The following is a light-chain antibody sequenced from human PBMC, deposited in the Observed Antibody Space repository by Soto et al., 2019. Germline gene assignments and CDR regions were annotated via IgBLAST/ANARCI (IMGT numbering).Light chain of an antibody. Sequence: DIQLTQSPSSLSASVGDRVTITCRASQSISSYLNWYQQKPGKAPKLLIYAASSLQSGVPSRFSGSGSGTDFTFTISSLQPEDIATYYCQQYNSYSWTFGQGTKVDIK. CDR3: QQYNSYSWT. CDR1: QSISSY. J-gene: IGKJ1*01. CDR2: AAS. V-gene: IGKV1-39*01.